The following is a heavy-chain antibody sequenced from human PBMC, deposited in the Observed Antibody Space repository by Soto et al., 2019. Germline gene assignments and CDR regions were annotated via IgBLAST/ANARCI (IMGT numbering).Heavy chain of an antibody. CDR3: ARASASSKLRGVVIN. J-gene: IGHJ4*02. V-gene: IGHV4-4*02. CDR1: GASIITDIW. D-gene: IGHD3-10*01. Sequence: QVQLQESGPGLVKPSGTLSLTCALSGASIITDIWWSWVRQPPGKEMEWIGEIYHSGNTNFNPSVKSRVTISVDTSKNQFSLTVSSVTAADTAIYYCARASASSKLRGVVINWGQGTLVTVSS. CDR2: IYHSGNT.